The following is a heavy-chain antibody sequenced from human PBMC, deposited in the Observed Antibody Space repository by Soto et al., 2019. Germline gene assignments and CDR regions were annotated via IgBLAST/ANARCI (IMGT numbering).Heavy chain of an antibody. CDR2: ISDTGWTT. V-gene: IGHV3-11*01. CDR1: GVDFRGSY. CDR3: AGFKEGKIVGLRWLDP. J-gene: IGHJ5*02. D-gene: IGHD3-16*02. Sequence: GGSLRLSCVGSGVDFRGSYMNWIRQAPGKGLEWISYISDTGWTTHYADSVKGRFVISRDNSRDSLYLQMNDLRADDTAIYYCAGFKEGKIVGLRWLDPWGQGTRVTVSS.